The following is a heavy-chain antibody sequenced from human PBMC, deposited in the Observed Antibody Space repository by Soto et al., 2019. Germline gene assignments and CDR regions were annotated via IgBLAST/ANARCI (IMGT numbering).Heavy chain of an antibody. CDR2: INHSGST. CDR1: GGSFSGYY. J-gene: IGHJ6*02. Sequence: SETLSLTCAVYGGSFSGYYWSWIRQPPGKGLEWIGEINHSGSTNYNPSLKGRVTISVDTSKNQFSLKLSSVTAADTAVYYCARGRVRATAGSVYCYYVMDVWGQGTKVTVS. V-gene: IGHV4-34*01. D-gene: IGHD1-26*01. CDR3: ARGRVRATAGSVYCYYVMDV.